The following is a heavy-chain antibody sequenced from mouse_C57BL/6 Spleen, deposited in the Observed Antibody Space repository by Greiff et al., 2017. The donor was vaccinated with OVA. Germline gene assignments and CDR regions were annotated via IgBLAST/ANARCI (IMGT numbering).Heavy chain of an antibody. CDR1: GYTFTDYY. J-gene: IGHJ4*01. CDR3: AREGDYGSRGAMDY. D-gene: IGHD1-1*01. V-gene: IGHV1-76*01. Sequence: QVQLKESGAELVRPGASVKLSCKASGYTFTDYYINWVKQRPGQGLEWIARIYPGSGNTYYNEKFKGKATLTAEKSSSTAYMQLSSLTSEDSAVYVCAREGDYGSRGAMDYWGQGTSVTVSS. CDR2: IYPGSGNT.